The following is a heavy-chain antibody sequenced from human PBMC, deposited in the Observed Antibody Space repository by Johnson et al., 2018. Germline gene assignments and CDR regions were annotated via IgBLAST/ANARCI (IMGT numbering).Heavy chain of an antibody. Sequence: QVQLVESGGGVVQPGRSLRLSCAASGFTFSSYAMHWVRQAPGKGLEWVAVISYDGSNKYYADSVKGRFTISRDNSKNTLYLQMNSQRAEDTAVYYCARVLSGYSYGNDAFDIWGQGTMVTVSS. CDR2: ISYDGSNK. D-gene: IGHD5-18*01. J-gene: IGHJ3*02. V-gene: IGHV3-30-3*01. CDR3: ARVLSGYSYGNDAFDI. CDR1: GFTFSSYA.